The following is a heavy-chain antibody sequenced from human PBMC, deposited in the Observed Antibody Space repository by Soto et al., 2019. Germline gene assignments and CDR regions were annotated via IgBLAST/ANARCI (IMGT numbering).Heavy chain of an antibody. J-gene: IGHJ4*02. CDR1: GFTFSSYS. D-gene: IGHD4-17*01. V-gene: IGHV3-21*01. CDR3: ARDVYGDLHFDY. CDR2: ISSSSSYI. Sequence: EVQLVESGGGLVKPGGSLRLSCAASGFTFSSYSMNWVRQAPGKGLEWVSSISSSSSYIYYADSVKGRFTISRDNAKNSLYLQMNSLRAEDTAVYYCARDVYGDLHFDYWGQGTLVTVSS.